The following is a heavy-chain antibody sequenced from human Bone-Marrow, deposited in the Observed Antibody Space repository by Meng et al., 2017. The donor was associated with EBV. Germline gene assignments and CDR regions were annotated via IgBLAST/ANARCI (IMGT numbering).Heavy chain of an antibody. Sequence: EVQLLESXXGXVXXGGXRRLSGAAAGFSFXSLXMSGVRPAPGKGLEWVSAISGSGGSTYYADSVKGRFTISRDNSKNTLYLQMNSLRAEDTAVYYCALFNPAPSPRGITMVRGVIHLGRFDYWGQGTLVTVSS. CDR1: GFSFXSLX. CDR3: ALFNPAPSPRGITMVRGVIHLGRFDY. CDR2: ISGSGGST. D-gene: IGHD3-10*01. V-gene: IGHV3-23*01. J-gene: IGHJ4*02.